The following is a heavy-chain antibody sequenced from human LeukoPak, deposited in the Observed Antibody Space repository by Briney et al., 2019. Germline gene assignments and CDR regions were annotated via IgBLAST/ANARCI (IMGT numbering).Heavy chain of an antibody. V-gene: IGHV4-34*01. D-gene: IGHD4-11*01. J-gene: IGHJ4*02. CDR1: GGSFSGYY. Sequence: PSETLSLTCAVYGGSFSGYYWSWIRQPPGKGLEWIGEINHSGSTNYNPCLKSRVTISVDTSKNQFSLKLSSVTAADTAVYYCARGRISGYSNYGFDYWGQGTLVTVSS. CDR2: INHSGST. CDR3: ARGRISGYSNYGFDY.